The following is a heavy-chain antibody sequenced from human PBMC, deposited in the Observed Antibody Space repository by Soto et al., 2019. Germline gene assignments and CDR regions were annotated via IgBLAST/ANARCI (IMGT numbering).Heavy chain of an antibody. Sequence: GGSLRLSCAASGFTFSSYAMHWVRQAPGKGLEWVAVISYDGSNKYYADSVKGRFTISRDNYKNTLYLQMNSLRAEDTAVYYCARDESYDSSGYYWDYWGQGTLVTVSS. CDR1: GFTFSSYA. CDR2: ISYDGSNK. D-gene: IGHD3-22*01. J-gene: IGHJ4*02. CDR3: ARDESYDSSGYYWDY. V-gene: IGHV3-30-3*01.